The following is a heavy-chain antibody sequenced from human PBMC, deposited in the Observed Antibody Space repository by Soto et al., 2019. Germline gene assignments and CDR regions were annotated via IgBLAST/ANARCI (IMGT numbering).Heavy chain of an antibody. CDR3: ARGSAYCSGGSCYGSFDP. V-gene: IGHV5-10-1*01. J-gene: IGHJ5*02. Sequence: GESLKISCKGSGYYFTSYWITWVRQMPGKGLEWMGRIDPSDSYTSYSPSFQGHVTISADKSITTAYLQWSSLKASDTAMYYCARGSAYCSGGSCYGSFDPWGQGTLVTVSS. D-gene: IGHD2-15*01. CDR1: GYYFTSYW. CDR2: IDPSDSYT.